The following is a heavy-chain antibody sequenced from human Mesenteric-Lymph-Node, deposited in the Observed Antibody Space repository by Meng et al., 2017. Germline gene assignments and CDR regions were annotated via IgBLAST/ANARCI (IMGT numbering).Heavy chain of an antibody. CDR3: ARRGAYYYDSSGYYTAPYGMDV. D-gene: IGHD3-22*01. V-gene: IGHV5-51*01. CDR2: IYPGDSDT. CDR1: GYSFTSYW. Sequence: GGSLRLSCKGSGYSFTSYWIGWVRQMPGKGLEWMGIIYPGDSDTRYSPSFQGQVTISADKSISTAYLQWSSLKASDTAMYYCARRGAYYYDSSGYYTAPYGMDVWGQGTTVTVSS. J-gene: IGHJ6*02.